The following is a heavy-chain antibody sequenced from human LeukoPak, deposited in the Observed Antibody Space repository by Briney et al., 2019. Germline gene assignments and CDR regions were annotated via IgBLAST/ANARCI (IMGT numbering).Heavy chain of an antibody. CDR1: GYTFTSYG. D-gene: IGHD5-12*01. V-gene: IGHV1-18*01. CDR3: ARRVASTDYYYYGMDV. CDR2: ISAYNGNT. J-gene: IGHJ6*02. Sequence: ASVKVSCKASGYTFTSYGISWVRQAPGQGLEWMGWISAYNGNTNYAQKLQGRVTMTTGTSTSTAYMELRSLRSDDTAVYYCARRVASTDYYYYGMDVWGQGTTVTVSS.